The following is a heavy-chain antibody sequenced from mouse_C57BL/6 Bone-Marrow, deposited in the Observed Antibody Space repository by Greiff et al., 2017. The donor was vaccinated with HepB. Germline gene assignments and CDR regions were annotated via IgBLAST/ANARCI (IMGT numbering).Heavy chain of an antibody. D-gene: IGHD2-1*01. V-gene: IGHV1-82*01. J-gene: IGHJ2*01. CDR1: GYAFSGSW. CDR2: IYPGDGDT. Sequence: VQLQQSGPELVKPGASVKISCKASGYAFSGSWMNWVKQRPGKGLEWIGRIYPGDGDTNYNGKFKGKATLTADKSSSTAYMQLSSLTSEDSAVYFCAVYGNYDYWGQGTTLTVSS. CDR3: AVYGNYDY.